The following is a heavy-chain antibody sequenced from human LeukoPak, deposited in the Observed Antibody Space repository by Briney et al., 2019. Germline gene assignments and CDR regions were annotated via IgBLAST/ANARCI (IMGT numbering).Heavy chain of an antibody. CDR3: GVYSSSWHDY. Sequence: PGGSLRLSCEASGFTFSSYAMSWVRQAPGKGLEWVSVISGSGDSTYYADSVEGRCTISRDNSKDALYLQMNSLRAEDTAVYYCGVYSSSWHDYWGQGTLVTVSS. CDR1: GFTFSSYA. D-gene: IGHD6-13*01. V-gene: IGHV3-23*01. CDR2: ISGSGDST. J-gene: IGHJ4*02.